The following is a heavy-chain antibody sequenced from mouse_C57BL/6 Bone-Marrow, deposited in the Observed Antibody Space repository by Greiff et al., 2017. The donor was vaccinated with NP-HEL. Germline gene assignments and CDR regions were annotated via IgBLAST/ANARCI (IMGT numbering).Heavy chain of an antibody. CDR3: TPEGYDGK. CDR1: GFNIKDDY. V-gene: IGHV14-4*01. D-gene: IGHD2-2*01. CDR2: IDPENGDT. Sequence: EVQGVESGAELVRPGASVKLSCTASGFNIKDDYMHWVKQRPEQGLEWIGWIDPENGDTEYASKFQGKATITADTSSNTAYLQLSSLTSEDTAVYYCTPEGYDGKWGQGTTLTVSS. J-gene: IGHJ2*01.